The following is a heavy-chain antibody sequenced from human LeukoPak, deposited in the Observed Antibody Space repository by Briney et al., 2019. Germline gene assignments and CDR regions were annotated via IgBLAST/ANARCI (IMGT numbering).Heavy chain of an antibody. J-gene: IGHJ4*02. D-gene: IGHD6-19*01. CDR2: INYNWKT. CDR1: GASVSSGGHY. CDR3: ATLYTSGWFVDY. V-gene: IGHV4-31*03. Sequence: SQTLSLTRTVSGASVSSGGHYWTWIRQHPGKGLEWIGYINYNWKTYYNPSLKSRVVISLDASKNQFSLNLSSVTAADTAIYYCATLYTSGWFVDYWGQGILVTVSS.